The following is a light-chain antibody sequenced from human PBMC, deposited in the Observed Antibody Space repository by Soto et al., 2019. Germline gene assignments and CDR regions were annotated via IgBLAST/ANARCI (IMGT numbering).Light chain of an antibody. CDR3: QQRSNWPT. Sequence: EIVLTQSPATLSLSPWERARLXCRASQSVSSYLAWYQHKPGQAPRLLIYDASNRATGIPARFSGSGSGTDFTLTISSLEPEDFAVYYCQQRSNWPTFGQGTRLENK. J-gene: IGKJ5*01. CDR2: DAS. V-gene: IGKV3-11*01. CDR1: QSVSSY.